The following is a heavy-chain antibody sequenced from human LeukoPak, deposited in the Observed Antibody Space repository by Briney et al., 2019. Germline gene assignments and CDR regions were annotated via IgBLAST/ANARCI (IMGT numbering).Heavy chain of an antibody. CDR3: TKELYTTNHFDS. CDR2: ISWNGGST. J-gene: IGHJ4*02. Sequence: GRSLRLPCAASGFTFDDHGMHWVRQGPGKGLEWVSGISWNGGSTGYAGSVKGRFTISRDNTKNSLYLQMNSLRPEDTAFYYCTKELYTTNHFDSWGQGTLVTVSS. CDR1: GFTFDDHG. D-gene: IGHD2-2*02. V-gene: IGHV3-9*01.